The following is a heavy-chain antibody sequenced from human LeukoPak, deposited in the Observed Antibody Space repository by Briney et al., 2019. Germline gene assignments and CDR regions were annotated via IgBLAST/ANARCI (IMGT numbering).Heavy chain of an antibody. D-gene: IGHD5-18*01. Sequence: ASETLSLTCTVSGGSISSGSYYWSWIRQPAGKGLEWIGRIYTSGSTNYNPSLKSRVTISVDTSKNQFSLKLSSVTAADTAVYYCARVQLWFDYWGQGTLVTVSS. CDR2: IYTSGST. CDR1: GGSISSGSYY. V-gene: IGHV4-61*02. J-gene: IGHJ4*02. CDR3: ARVQLWFDY.